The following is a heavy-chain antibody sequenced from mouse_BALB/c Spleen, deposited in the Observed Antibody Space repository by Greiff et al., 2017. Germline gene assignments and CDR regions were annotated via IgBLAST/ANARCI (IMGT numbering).Heavy chain of an antibody. Sequence: EVQGVESGPGLVKPSQSLSLTCTVTGYSITSDYAWNWIRQFPGNKLEWMGYISYSGSTSYNPSLKSRISITRDTSKNQFFLQWNSVTTEDTATCYSARRDGSWFAYWGQGTLVTVSA. V-gene: IGHV3-2*02. J-gene: IGHJ3*01. CDR2: ISYSGST. CDR3: ARRDGSWFAY. CDR1: GYSITSDYA. D-gene: IGHD2-3*01.